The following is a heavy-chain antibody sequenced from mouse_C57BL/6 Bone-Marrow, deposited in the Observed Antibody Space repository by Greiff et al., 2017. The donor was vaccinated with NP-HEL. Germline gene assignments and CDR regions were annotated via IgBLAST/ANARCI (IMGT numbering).Heavy chain of an antibody. D-gene: IGHD2-12*01. Sequence: EVNVVESGEGLVKPGGSLKLSCAASGFTFSSYAMSWVRQTPEKRLEWVAYISSGGDYIYYADTVKGRFTISRDNARNTLYLQMSSLKSEDTAMYYCTGLRREAWFAYWGQGTLVTVSA. CDR3: TGLRREAWFAY. CDR2: ISSGGDYI. V-gene: IGHV5-9-1*02. CDR1: GFTFSSYA. J-gene: IGHJ3*01.